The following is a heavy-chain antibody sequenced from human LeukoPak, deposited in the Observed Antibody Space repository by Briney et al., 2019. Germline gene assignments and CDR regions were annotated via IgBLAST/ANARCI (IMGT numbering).Heavy chain of an antibody. Sequence: GASVKVSCKASGYTFTGYYTHWVRQAPGQGLEWMGWINPNSGGTNYAQKFQGRVTMTRDTSISTAYMELSRLRSDDTAVYYCARDRMGSYYDYVWGSYRSNAFDIWGQGTMVTVSS. CDR1: GYTFTGYY. V-gene: IGHV1-2*02. J-gene: IGHJ3*02. CDR2: INPNSGGT. CDR3: ARDRMGSYYDYVWGSYRSNAFDI. D-gene: IGHD3-16*02.